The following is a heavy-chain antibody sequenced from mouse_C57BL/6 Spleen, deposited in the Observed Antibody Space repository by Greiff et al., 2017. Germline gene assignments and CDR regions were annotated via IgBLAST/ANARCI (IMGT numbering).Heavy chain of an antibody. Sequence: VQLQQSGAELVRPGASVTLSCKASGYTFTDYEMHWVKQTPVLGLEWIGAIDPETGGTAYNQKFKGKAILTADKSSSTAYMELRSLTSEDSAVYYYSRCGYYFYWGQGTTLTVSS. CDR2: IDPETGGT. CDR3: SRCGYYFY. CDR1: GYTFTDYE. V-gene: IGHV1-15*01. J-gene: IGHJ2*01. D-gene: IGHD2-3*01.